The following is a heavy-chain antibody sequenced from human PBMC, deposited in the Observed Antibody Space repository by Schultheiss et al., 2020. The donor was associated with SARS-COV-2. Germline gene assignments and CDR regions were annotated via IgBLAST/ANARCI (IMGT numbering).Heavy chain of an antibody. J-gene: IGHJ4*02. Sequence: SETLSLTCTVSGGSISSGDYYWSWIRQPPGKGLEWIGYIYYSGSTYYNPSLKSRVTISVDTSKNQFSLKVTSVTAADTAVYYCARDLWGPPPDYWGQGTLVTVSS. CDR2: IYYSGST. CDR3: ARDLWGPPPDY. D-gene: IGHD7-27*01. CDR1: GGSISSGDYY. V-gene: IGHV4-30-4*08.